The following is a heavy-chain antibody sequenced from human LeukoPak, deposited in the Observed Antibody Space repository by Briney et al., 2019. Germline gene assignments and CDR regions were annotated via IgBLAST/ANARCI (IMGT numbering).Heavy chain of an antibody. Sequence: SETLSLTCTVSGGSISNYFWSWIRQPPGKGLECIGYIYYSDSTNYNPSLKSRVTVSVDTSKSQFSLKLSSVTAADTAVYYCARFPGSAEYRHYYYMDVWGKGTTVTVSS. J-gene: IGHJ6*03. D-gene: IGHD2-15*01. CDR3: ARFPGSAEYRHYYYMDV. V-gene: IGHV4-59*01. CDR2: IYYSDST. CDR1: GGSISNYF.